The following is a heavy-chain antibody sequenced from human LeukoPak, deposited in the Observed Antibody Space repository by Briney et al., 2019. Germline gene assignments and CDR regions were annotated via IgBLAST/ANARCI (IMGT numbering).Heavy chain of an antibody. D-gene: IGHD4-17*01. J-gene: IGHJ4*02. CDR3: ARGSGYGDSPGLD. CDR2: INPNSGGT. Sequence: GASVKVSCKASGYTFTGYYMHWVRQAPGQGLEWMGRINPNSGGTNYAQKFQGRVTMTRDMSISTAYMELSRLRSDDTAVYYCARGSGYGDSPGLDWGQGTLVTVSS. V-gene: IGHV1-2*06. CDR1: GYTFTGYY.